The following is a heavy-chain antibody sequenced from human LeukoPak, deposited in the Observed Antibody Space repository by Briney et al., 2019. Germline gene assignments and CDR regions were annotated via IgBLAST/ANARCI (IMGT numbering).Heavy chain of an antibody. CDR1: GGTFSSYA. J-gene: IGHJ6*04. CDR3: ARCNSSYYDILTGYDYYYYGMDV. CDR2: IIPIFGTA. V-gene: IGHV1-69*13. D-gene: IGHD3-9*01. Sequence: SVKVSCKASGGTFSSYAISWVRQAPGQGLEWMGGIIPIFGTANYAQKFQGRVTITADEPTSTAYMELSSLRSEDTAVYYCARCNSSYYDILTGYDYYYYGMDVWGKGTTVTVSS.